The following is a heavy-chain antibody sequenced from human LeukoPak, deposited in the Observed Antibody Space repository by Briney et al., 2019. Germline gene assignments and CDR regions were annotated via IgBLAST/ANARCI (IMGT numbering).Heavy chain of an antibody. CDR1: GGSFSGYY. D-gene: IGHD6-13*01. J-gene: IGHJ4*02. V-gene: IGHV4-34*01. CDR3: ARGDIAAIPDY. CDR2: INHSGST. Sequence: SETLSPTCAVYGGSFSGYYWSWIRQPPGKGLEWIGEINHSGSTNYNPSLKSRVTISVDTSKNQFSLKLSSVTAADTAVYYCARGDIAAIPDYWGQGTLVTVSS.